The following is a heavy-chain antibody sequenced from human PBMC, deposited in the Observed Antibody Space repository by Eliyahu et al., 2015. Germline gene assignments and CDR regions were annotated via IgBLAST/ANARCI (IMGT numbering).Heavy chain of an antibody. J-gene: IGHJ4*02. V-gene: IGHV3-23*01. CDR2: IRSSGDST. D-gene: IGHD1-26*01. Sequence: EVQLLESGGGLVEPGGSLRLSCAAXGFXFGSFXMSWVRQAPGKGLGWVSTIRSSGDSTYYADSVQGRFTMSRDNSRNTLYLQMHSLRADDTAVYYCAKSRVEWELPILDYWGQGTLVTVSS. CDR3: AKSRVEWELPILDY. CDR1: GFXFGSFX.